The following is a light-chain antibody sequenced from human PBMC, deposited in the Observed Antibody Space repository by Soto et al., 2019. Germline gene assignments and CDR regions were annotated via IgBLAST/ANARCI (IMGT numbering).Light chain of an antibody. Sequence: IQLTQSPSSLSASVGDRVTITCRASQGITSYLAWYQQRPGKAPGLLIYSASTLQSGVPSRFSGSGYGTDFSLTISNLQPEDFATYYCQQLYSHPLTFGGGTKVELK. CDR1: QGITSY. V-gene: IGKV1-9*01. CDR2: SAS. CDR3: QQLYSHPLT. J-gene: IGKJ4*01.